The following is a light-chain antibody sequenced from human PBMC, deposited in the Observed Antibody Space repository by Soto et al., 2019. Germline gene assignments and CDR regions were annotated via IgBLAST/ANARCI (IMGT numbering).Light chain of an antibody. Sequence: QPVLTQPPSASGSPGQSVTISCTGTSSDVGGYNFVSWYQQYPGKAPKIIIYEVSKRASGVPDRFSGSKSGNTASLTVSGLQADDEADYYCNSYGGSSNVVFGGGTQLTVL. CDR3: NSYGGSSNVV. CDR1: SSDVGGYNF. J-gene: IGLJ2*01. CDR2: EVS. V-gene: IGLV2-8*01.